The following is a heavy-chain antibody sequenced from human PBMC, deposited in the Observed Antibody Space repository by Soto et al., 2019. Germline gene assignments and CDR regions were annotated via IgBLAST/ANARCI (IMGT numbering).Heavy chain of an antibody. J-gene: IGHJ4*02. V-gene: IGHV1-3*01. CDR1: GYSLTAYA. Sequence: ASVKVSCKASGYSLTAYAMHWVRQAPGQRLEWMGWINAGNGDTKYSRKFQDRVTFTRDTSASTAYMELTSLRSEDSAVYYCARDPSDYWGQGTLVTVSS. CDR3: ARDPSDY. CDR2: INAGNGDT.